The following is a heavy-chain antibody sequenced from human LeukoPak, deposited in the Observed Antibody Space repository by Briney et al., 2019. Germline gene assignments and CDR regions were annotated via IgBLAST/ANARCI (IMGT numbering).Heavy chain of an antibody. J-gene: IGHJ4*02. CDR3: ARGLGTAYSGYDIDRFDY. Sequence: GGSLRLSCAASGFTFSSYGMSWVRQAPGKGLEWVSVIYTGGNTYYAGSVKGRFTISRDNSKNTLYLQMNSLRAEDTAVYYCARGLGTAYSGYDIDRFDYWGQGTLVTVSS. CDR2: IYTGGNT. CDR1: GFTFSSYG. V-gene: IGHV3-66*02. D-gene: IGHD5-12*01.